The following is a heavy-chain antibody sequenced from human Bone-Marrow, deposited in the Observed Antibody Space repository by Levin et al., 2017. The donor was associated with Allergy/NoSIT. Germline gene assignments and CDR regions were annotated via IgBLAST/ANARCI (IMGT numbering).Heavy chain of an antibody. D-gene: IGHD6-19*01. CDR1: GFTFSSYA. Sequence: GGSLRLSCAASGFTFSSYAMSWVRQAPGKGLEWVSAISGSGGSTYYADSVKGRFTISRDNSKNTLYLQMNSLRAEDTAVYYCAKGTPSAVAGYYYYGMDVWGQGTTVTVSS. CDR3: AKGTPSAVAGYYYYGMDV. J-gene: IGHJ6*02. V-gene: IGHV3-23*01. CDR2: ISGSGGST.